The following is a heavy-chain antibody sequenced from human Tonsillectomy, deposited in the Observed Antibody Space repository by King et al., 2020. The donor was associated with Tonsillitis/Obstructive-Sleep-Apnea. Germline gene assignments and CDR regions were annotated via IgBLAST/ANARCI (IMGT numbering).Heavy chain of an antibody. CDR1: GGSISSSSYY. V-gene: IGHV4-39*01. CDR2: IYYSGST. D-gene: IGHD5-12*01. Sequence: QLQESGPGLVKPSETLSLTCTVSGGSISSSSYYWGWIRQPPGQGLEWIGSIYYSGSTYYNPSLKSRVTISVDTSKNQFSLKLSSVTAADTAVYYCARHPVWGLRPKTNGFDPWGQGTLVTVSS. CDR3: ARHPVWGLRPKTNGFDP. J-gene: IGHJ5*02.